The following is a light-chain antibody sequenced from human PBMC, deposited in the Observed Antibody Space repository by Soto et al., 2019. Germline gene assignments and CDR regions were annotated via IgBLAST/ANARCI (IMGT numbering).Light chain of an antibody. CDR3: CSYAGRYIYV. CDR2: DVS. Sequence: QSVLTQPRSVCGSPGQSVTISCTGTNSDVGAYNYVSWYQQHPGKAPKLMIYDVSKRPSGVPDRFSGSKSGNTASLTISGLQAEDEADYYCCSYAGRYIYVFGTGTKVTVL. V-gene: IGLV2-11*01. J-gene: IGLJ1*01. CDR1: NSDVGAYNY.